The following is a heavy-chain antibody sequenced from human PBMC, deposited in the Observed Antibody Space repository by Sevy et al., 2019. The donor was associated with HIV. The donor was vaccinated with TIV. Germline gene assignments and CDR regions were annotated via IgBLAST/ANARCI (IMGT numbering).Heavy chain of an antibody. CDR1: GFGFSSYW. D-gene: IGHD3-10*01. CDR3: SGGFGWLSDY. CDR2: IKEDGSEK. V-gene: IGHV3-7*01. J-gene: IGHJ4*02. Sequence: GGSLRLSCIDSGFGFSSYWINWVRQAPGKGLEWVALIKEDGSEKEYVDSVKGRFTISRDTAKNSVYLQMDSLRAEDTATYYCSGGFGWLSDYWGQGTVATVSS.